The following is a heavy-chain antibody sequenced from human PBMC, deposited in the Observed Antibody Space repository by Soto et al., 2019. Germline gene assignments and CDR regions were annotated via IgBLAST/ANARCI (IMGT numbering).Heavy chain of an antibody. V-gene: IGHV4-59*01. CDR3: ARERSGDAFDF. D-gene: IGHD2-21*02. CDR2: IYYSGNT. CDR1: DGSISSYY. J-gene: IGHJ4*02. Sequence: SETLSLTCTISDGSISSYYWSWIRQPPGKALEWIGYIYYSGNTNYSPSLKSRVTISVDTSKNQFSLSLSSVTAADTAVYYCARERSGDAFDFWGQGTRVTVSS.